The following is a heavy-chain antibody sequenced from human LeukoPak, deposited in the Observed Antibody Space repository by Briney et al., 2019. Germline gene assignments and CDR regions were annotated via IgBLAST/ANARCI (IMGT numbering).Heavy chain of an antibody. CDR2: IWYDGSNK. Sequence: TGGSLRLSCAASGFTFSSYGMHWVRQAPGKGLEWVAVIWYDGSNKYYADSVKGRFTISRDNSKNTLYLQMNSLRAEDTAVYYCARGGYSGYELDYWGQGTLVTVSS. J-gene: IGHJ4*02. CDR3: ARGGYSGYELDY. CDR1: GFTFSSYG. D-gene: IGHD5-12*01. V-gene: IGHV3-33*01.